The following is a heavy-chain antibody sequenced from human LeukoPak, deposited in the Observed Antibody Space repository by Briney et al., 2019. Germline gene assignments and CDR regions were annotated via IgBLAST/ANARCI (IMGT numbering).Heavy chain of an antibody. J-gene: IGHJ4*02. CDR2: ISYNGTNE. CDR3: ARDIIAAAEGYYFDY. CDR1: GFTFSIYA. Sequence: PGGSLRLSCAASGFTFSIYAIHWVRQAPGKGLEWVAGISYNGTNEYYPDSLKGRFTISRDNAKNSLYLQMNSLRAEDTAVYYCARDIIAAAEGYYFDYWGQGTLVTVSS. V-gene: IGHV3-30-3*01. D-gene: IGHD6-13*01.